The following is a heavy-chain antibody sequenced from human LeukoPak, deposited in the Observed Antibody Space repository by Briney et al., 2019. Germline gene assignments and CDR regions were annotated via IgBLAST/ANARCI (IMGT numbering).Heavy chain of an antibody. J-gene: IGHJ4*02. Sequence: AGSLRLSCEAFGFTFNSYAMSWVRQAPGKGLKWSSAMSGIGGSTYHADSVKGRVTISRDNSKNTLYLEMNSLRAEDTAVYYCAKGSSSGWYDSFDYWGQGTLVTVSS. CDR1: GFTFNSYA. V-gene: IGHV3-23*01. CDR2: MSGIGGST. D-gene: IGHD6-19*01. CDR3: AKGSSSGWYDSFDY.